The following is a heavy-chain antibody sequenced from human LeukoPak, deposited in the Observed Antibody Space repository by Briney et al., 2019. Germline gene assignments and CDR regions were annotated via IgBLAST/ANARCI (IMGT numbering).Heavy chain of an antibody. D-gene: IGHD3-22*01. CDR1: GFSFDDYA. CDR3: AKVMSPEFDYYSSGYDD. CDR2: ISGDGGRT. V-gene: IGHV3-43*02. Sequence: RGSLRLSCAVSGFSFDDYAMHWVRQAPGKGLEWVSLISGDGGRTYYADSVKGRFTISRDNNKNSLYLQMHSLRTEDTALYYCAKVMSPEFDYYSSGYDDWGQGTLVTVSS. J-gene: IGHJ4*02.